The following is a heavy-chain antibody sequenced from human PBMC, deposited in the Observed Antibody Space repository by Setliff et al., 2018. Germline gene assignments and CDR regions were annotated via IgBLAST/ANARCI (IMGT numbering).Heavy chain of an antibody. CDR2: INVGNGNT. D-gene: IGHD3-16*01. V-gene: IGHV1-3*03. CDR3: ARQGGNYYFQY. CDR1: GYTLTNYP. J-gene: IGHJ4*02. Sequence: ASVKVSCKASGYTLTNYPIHWLRQAPGQRPEWMGWINVGNGNTKYSQEFQGRVTLTRDTSASTAYVELSSLTSEDMAVYYCARQGGNYYFQYWGQGTLVTV.